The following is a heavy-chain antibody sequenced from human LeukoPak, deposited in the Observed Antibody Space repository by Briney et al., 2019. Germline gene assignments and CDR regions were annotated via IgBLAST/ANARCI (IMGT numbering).Heavy chain of an antibody. J-gene: IGHJ4*02. D-gene: IGHD2-2*02. Sequence: GASVKVSCKASGYTFNNYGISWARQAPGQGLEWMGWISAYNGNTNYAQKFQGRVTMTTDTSTSTGYMELRSLRSDDTAVYYCARVCSSASCYNNYWGQGTLVTVSS. CDR3: ARVCSSASCYNNY. V-gene: IGHV1-18*01. CDR2: ISAYNGNT. CDR1: GYTFNNYG.